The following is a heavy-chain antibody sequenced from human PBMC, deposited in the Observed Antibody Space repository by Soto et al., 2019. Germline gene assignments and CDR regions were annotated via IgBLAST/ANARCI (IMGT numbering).Heavy chain of an antibody. CDR3: AHPRGYGVCDAYDF. D-gene: IGHD4-17*01. Sequence: GPLCLSPTSSKFPLSTYSICWIRQAPGQWLGGVSAISGSAVITYDADSVKGRVTISRDYSINLLYLQMNSLRTEDTAVYYCAHPRGYGVCDAYDFWGQGAMVSDS. CDR1: KFPLSTYS. J-gene: IGHJ3*01. CDR2: ISGSAVIT. V-gene: IGHV3-23*01.